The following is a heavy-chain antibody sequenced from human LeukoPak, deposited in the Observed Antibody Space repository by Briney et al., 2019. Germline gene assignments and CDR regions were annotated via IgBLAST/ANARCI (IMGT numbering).Heavy chain of an antibody. V-gene: IGHV3-23*01. CDR3: ARTPPDHYYGMDV. D-gene: IGHD1-14*01. Sequence: GGSLRLSCAASGFTFSSYAMSWVRQAPGKGLEWVSAISGSGGSTYYADSVKGRFTISRDNAKNSLYLQMNSLRAEDTAVYYCARTPPDHYYGMDVWGQGTTVTVSS. CDR2: ISGSGGST. J-gene: IGHJ6*02. CDR1: GFTFSSYA.